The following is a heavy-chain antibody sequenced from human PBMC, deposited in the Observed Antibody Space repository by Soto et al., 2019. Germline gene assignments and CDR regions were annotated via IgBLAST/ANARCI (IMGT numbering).Heavy chain of an antibody. D-gene: IGHD3-10*01. CDR3: AKTITSTSGDSNGRGGLIDY. CDR1: GFSFSAFG. CDR2: ISFDGSKE. V-gene: IGHV3-30*18. J-gene: IGHJ4*02. Sequence: QVQLVESGGGVVQPGRSLRLSCAASGFSFSAFGMHWVRQAPGKGLEWVAVISFDGSKEYYADPVKGRFTISRDNSKNTLYLQMNSLRAEDTAVYDCAKTITSTSGDSNGRGGLIDYWGQGTLVTVSS.